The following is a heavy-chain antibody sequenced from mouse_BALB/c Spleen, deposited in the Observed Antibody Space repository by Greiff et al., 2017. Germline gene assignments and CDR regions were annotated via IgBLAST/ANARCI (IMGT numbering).Heavy chain of an antibody. V-gene: IGHV5-9-4*01. CDR2: ISSGGSYT. CDR1: GFTFSSYA. CDR3: ARADYGSSYGFAY. D-gene: IGHD1-1*01. J-gene: IGHJ3*01. Sequence: EVKLQESGGGLVKPGGSLKLSCAASGFTFSSYAMSWVRQSPEKRLEWVAEISSGGSYTYYPDTVTGRFTISRDNAKNTLYLEMSSLRSEDTAMYYCARADYGSSYGFAYWGQGTLVTVSA.